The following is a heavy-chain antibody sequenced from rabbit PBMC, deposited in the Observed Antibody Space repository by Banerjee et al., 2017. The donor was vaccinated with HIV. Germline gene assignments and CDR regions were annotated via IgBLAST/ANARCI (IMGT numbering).Heavy chain of an antibody. CDR1: GVSFNDKDV. J-gene: IGHJ6*01. V-gene: IGHV1S45*01. CDR3: ARDTGTSFSSYGMDL. Sequence: QEQLEESGGGLVKPEGSLTLTCKASGVSFNDKDVMCWVRQAPGKGLEWITCINMVTGKSVYASWAKGRFTFAKTSSTTVTLQMTRLTVADTATYFCARDTGTSFSSYGMDLWGQGTLVTVS. CDR2: INMVTGKS. D-gene: IGHD7-1*01.